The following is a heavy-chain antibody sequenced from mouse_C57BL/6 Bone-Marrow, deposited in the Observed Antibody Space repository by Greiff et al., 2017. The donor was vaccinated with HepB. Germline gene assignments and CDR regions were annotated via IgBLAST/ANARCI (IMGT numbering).Heavy chain of an antibody. Sequence: EVQRVESGGGLVQPGGSMKLSCAASGFTFSDSWMDWVRQSPEKGLEWVAEIRNKANNHATYYAESVKGMFTISRDDSKSSVYLQMNSLRAEDTGIYYCTGRYYDYDAHFDYWGQGTTLTVSS. CDR2: IRNKANNHAT. D-gene: IGHD2-4*01. V-gene: IGHV6-6*01. J-gene: IGHJ2*01. CDR1: GFTFSDSW. CDR3: TGRYYDYDAHFDY.